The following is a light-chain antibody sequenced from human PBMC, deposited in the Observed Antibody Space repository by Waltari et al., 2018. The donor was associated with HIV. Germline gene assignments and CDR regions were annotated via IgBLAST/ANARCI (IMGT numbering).Light chain of an antibody. V-gene: IGKV4-1*01. Sequence: DVVVTQSPDSLALSVGERAPVNCTSSRSLLYSKHNNDYLAWYQQKPGQPPKLLIYWASTRQSGVPDRFNGSGSGTDFALTISRLQAEDAAVYYCQQYHRVPYTFGQGTKLEI. J-gene: IGKJ2*01. CDR1: RSLLYSKHNNDY. CDR3: QQYHRVPYT. CDR2: WAS.